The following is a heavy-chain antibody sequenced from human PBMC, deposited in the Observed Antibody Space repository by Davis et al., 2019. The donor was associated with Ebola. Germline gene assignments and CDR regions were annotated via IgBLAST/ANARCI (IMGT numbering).Heavy chain of an antibody. D-gene: IGHD7-27*01. J-gene: IGHJ3*02. Sequence: PGGSLRLSCAASGFTFSSYAMHWVRQAPGKGLEWVAVISYDGSNKYYADSVKGRFTISRDNSKNTLYLQMNSLRAEDTAVYYCAREGNWGSLTDAFDIWGQRTMVTVSS. CDR1: GFTFSSYA. CDR2: ISYDGSNK. V-gene: IGHV3-30-3*01. CDR3: AREGNWGSLTDAFDI.